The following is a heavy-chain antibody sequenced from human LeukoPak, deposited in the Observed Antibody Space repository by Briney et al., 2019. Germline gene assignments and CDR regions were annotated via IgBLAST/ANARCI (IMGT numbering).Heavy chain of an antibody. CDR2: IYYTGNT. D-gene: IGHD3-10*01. CDR1: GDSISYYH. J-gene: IGHJ4*02. CDR3: ARDLDYSGSGSFPPFDY. V-gene: IGHV4-39*07. Sequence: SETLSLTCTVSGDSISYYHWGWIRQPPGKGLEWIGSIYYTGNTYYNPSLKSPVTISLDTSKNQFSLKLSSVTAADTAVYCCARDLDYSGSGSFPPFDYWGQGTLVTVSS.